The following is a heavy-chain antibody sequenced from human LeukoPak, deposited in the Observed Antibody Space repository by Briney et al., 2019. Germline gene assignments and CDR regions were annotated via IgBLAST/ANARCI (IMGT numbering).Heavy chain of an antibody. Sequence: GASVKVSCKASGYTFTDYYMHWVRQAPGQGLEWMGWISPNSGGTNYAQKFQGRVTMTRDTSISTAYMELSRLRSDDTAVYYCAREGPIVGATHLVDYWGQGTLVTISS. CDR3: AREGPIVGATHLVDY. CDR1: GYTFTDYY. J-gene: IGHJ4*02. V-gene: IGHV1-2*02. D-gene: IGHD1-26*01. CDR2: ISPNSGGT.